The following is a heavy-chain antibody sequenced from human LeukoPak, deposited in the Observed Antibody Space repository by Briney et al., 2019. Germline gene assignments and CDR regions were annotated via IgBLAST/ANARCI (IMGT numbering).Heavy chain of an antibody. J-gene: IGHJ4*02. V-gene: IGHV3-11*04. CDR2: SSTSGSIT. CDR1: GFTFSDYY. D-gene: IGHD3-10*02. CDR3: ARDFSDVRGNIFDS. Sequence: PGGSLRPSCAASGFTFSDYYMSWIRQAPGKGLQWLAYSSTSGSITYYADSVKGRFTISRDNAKNSVYLQMNSLRAEDTAVYYCARDFSDVRGNIFDSWGQGTLVTVSS.